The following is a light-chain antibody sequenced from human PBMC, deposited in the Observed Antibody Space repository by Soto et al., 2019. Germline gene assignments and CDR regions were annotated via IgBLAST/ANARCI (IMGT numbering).Light chain of an antibody. J-gene: IGLJ3*02. Sequence: QSVLTQSPSLSAAPGQTVTLSCSGTSSNIGNNYVSWYLLLPETAPNLLIYDNIKRPSAIPDRFSGSKSGTSATLVITGPQTGDEADYYCGTWESSRNRVFGGGTKLTVL. CDR3: GTWESSRNRV. CDR2: DNI. CDR1: SSNIGNNY. V-gene: IGLV1-51*01.